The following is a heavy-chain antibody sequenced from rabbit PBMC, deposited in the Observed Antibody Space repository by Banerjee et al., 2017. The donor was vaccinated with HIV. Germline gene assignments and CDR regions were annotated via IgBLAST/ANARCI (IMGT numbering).Heavy chain of an antibody. CDR3: ARGNAYVGLDL. D-gene: IGHD6-1*01. CDR2: IYTGSGTT. V-gene: IGHV1S45*01. J-gene: IGHJ4*01. Sequence: QEQLVESGGGLVQPEGSLTLTCTASGFTLSSYWMCWVRQAPGKGLEWIACIYTGSGTTYYASWAKGRFTISQTSSTTVTLQMTSLTAADTATYFCARGNAYVGLDLWGPGTLVTVS. CDR1: GFTLSSYW.